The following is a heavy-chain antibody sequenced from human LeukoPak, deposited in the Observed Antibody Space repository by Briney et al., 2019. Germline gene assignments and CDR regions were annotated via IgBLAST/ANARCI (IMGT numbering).Heavy chain of an antibody. CDR1: GYTLTELS. V-gene: IGHV1-24*01. CDR3: ATTEPGIAVAGPRLHWFDP. D-gene: IGHD6-19*01. Sequence: AASVKVSCKVSGYTLTELSMHWVRQAPGKGLEWMGGFDPEDGETIYAQKFQGRVTMTEDTSTDTAYMELSILRSEDTAVYYCATTEPGIAVAGPRLHWFDPWGQGTLVTVSS. J-gene: IGHJ5*02. CDR2: FDPEDGET.